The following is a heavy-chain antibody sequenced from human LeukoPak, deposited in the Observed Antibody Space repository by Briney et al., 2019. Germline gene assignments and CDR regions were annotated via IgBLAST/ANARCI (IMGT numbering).Heavy chain of an antibody. CDR2: IIPIFGTA. V-gene: IGHV1-69*13. CDR3: ARVASGSYHDAFDI. Sequence: ASVKVSCKASGGTFSSYAISWVRQAPGQGLEWMGGIIPIFGTANYAQKFQGRVTITAGESTSTAYMELSSLRSEDTAVYYCARVASGSYHDAFDIWGQGTMVTVSS. CDR1: GGTFSSYA. J-gene: IGHJ3*02. D-gene: IGHD1-26*01.